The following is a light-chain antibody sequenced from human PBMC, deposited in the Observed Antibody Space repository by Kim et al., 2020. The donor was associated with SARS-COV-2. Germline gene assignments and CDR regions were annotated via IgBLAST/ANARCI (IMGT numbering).Light chain of an antibody. V-gene: IGLV3-21*04. CDR2: YDS. Sequence: PGKTAGITCGGNNIGSKSVHWYQQKPGQAPVLVIYYDSDRPSGIPERFSGSNSGNTATLTISRVEGGDEADYYCQVWDSSSDHPVFGGGTKVTVL. CDR3: QVWDSSSDHPV. J-gene: IGLJ3*02. CDR1: NIGSKS.